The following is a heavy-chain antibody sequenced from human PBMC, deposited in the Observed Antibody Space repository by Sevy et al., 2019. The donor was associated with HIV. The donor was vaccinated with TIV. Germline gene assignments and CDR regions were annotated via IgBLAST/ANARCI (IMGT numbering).Heavy chain of an antibody. CDR3: TAGPVSF. J-gene: IGHJ1*01. CDR1: GFTFSNAW. V-gene: IGHV3-15*01. D-gene: IGHD3-16*01. CDR2: IKPITDAGTT. Sequence: GGSLRLSCTASGFTFSNAWMTWVRQTPERGLEGVALIKPITDAGTTDYAAPVQGRFTISRDDSKNTVYLQLNSLKTEDTAGYYCTAGPVSFWGQGTLVTVSS.